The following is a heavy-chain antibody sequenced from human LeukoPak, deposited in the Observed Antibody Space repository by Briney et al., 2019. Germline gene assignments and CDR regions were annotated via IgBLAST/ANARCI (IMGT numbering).Heavy chain of an antibody. J-gene: IGHJ6*02. CDR3: ARDLAGRLWGHDYYYGMDV. CDR2: ISSSIGTI. D-gene: IGHD6-19*01. Sequence: GRSLRLSCAASGFTFSSYSMNWVRQGPGKGLEWVSYISSSIGTIYYADSVKGRFTISRDNAKNSLYLQMNSPRDADTAVYYCARDLAGRLWGHDYYYGMDVWGQGTTVTVSS. V-gene: IGHV3-48*02. CDR1: GFTFSSYS.